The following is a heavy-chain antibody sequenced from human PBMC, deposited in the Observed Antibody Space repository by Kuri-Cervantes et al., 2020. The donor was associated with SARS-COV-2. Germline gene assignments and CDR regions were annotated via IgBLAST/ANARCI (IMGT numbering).Heavy chain of an antibody. Sequence: GSLRLSCTVSGRSISDRYYYWDWIRQPPGKGLEWIGSIYYSGSTYYNPSLKSRVTISVDTSKNQFSLKLSSVTAADTAVYYCARHVRPEITIFGVVITADYFDYWGQGTLVTVSS. CDR3: ARHVRPEITIFGVVITADYFDY. J-gene: IGHJ4*02. V-gene: IGHV4-39*01. CDR1: GRSISDRYYY. CDR2: IYYSGST. D-gene: IGHD3-3*01.